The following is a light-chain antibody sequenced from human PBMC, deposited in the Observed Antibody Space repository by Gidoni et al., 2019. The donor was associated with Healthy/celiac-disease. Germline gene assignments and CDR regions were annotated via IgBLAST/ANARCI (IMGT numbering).Light chain of an antibody. CDR1: QSIRSSY. J-gene: IGKJ1*01. Sequence: EIVLTQSPGTLSLSPGERATLSCRASQSIRSSYVAWYQQKPGQAPRLLIYGASSRATGIPDRFSGSGSGTDFSLTISRLEPEDFAVYYCQQYGGSRTFGQXTKVEIK. CDR2: GAS. V-gene: IGKV3-20*01. CDR3: QQYGGSRT.